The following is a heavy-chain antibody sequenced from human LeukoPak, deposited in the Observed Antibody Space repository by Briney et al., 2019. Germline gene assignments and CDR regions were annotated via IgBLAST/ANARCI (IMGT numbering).Heavy chain of an antibody. J-gene: IGHJ3*02. D-gene: IGHD3-16*01. CDR2: IFPGDSDT. V-gene: IGHV5-51*01. CDR1: GYTFTSYW. CDR3: ARHWAADAFDI. Sequence: GESLKFSCKGSGYTFTSYWIGWVRQMPGKGLEWMGIIFPGDSDTRYSPSFRGQVTISADKSISTAYLQWSSLKASDTAIYYCARHWAADAFDIWGQGTMVTVSS.